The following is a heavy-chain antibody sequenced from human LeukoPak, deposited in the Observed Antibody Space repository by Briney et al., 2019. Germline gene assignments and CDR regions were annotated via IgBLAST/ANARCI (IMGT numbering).Heavy chain of an antibody. Sequence: GGSLRLSCAASGVTFSSYAMSWVRQAPGKGLEWVSGISGSGGSTYYADSVKGRFTISRDNSKNPVYLQMNTLTAEDTAVYYCASRRDSDYDYAYCFDPWGQGSLVTVSS. CDR2: ISGSGGST. CDR1: GVTFSSYA. V-gene: IGHV3-23*01. J-gene: IGHJ5*02. D-gene: IGHD5-12*01. CDR3: ASRRDSDYDYAYCFDP.